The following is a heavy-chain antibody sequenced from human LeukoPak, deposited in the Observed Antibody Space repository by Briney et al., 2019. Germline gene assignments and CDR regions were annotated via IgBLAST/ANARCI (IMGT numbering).Heavy chain of an antibody. J-gene: IGHJ4*02. Sequence: GSLRLSCTASGFTFGDYAMSWFRKAPGKGLEWIGRIYTSGSTNYNPSLRSRVTISVDTSKNQFSLKLSSVTAADTAVYYCARGGSYFGYWGQGTLVTVSS. CDR1: GFTFGDYA. D-gene: IGHD1-26*01. CDR2: IYTSGST. CDR3: ARGGSYFGY. V-gene: IGHV4-4*08.